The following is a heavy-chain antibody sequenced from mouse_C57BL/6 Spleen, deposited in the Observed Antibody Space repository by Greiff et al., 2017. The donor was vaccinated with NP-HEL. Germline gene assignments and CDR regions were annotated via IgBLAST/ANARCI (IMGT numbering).Heavy chain of an antibody. D-gene: IGHD2-1*01. CDR3: ARGGGNYSYYARDY. CDR1: GYTFTSYW. J-gene: IGHJ4*01. Sequence: QVQLQQPGAELVKPGASVKLSCKASGYTFTSYWMHWVKQRPGQGLEWIGMIHPNSGSTNYNEKFKSKATLTVDKSSSTAYMQLSSLTSEDSSVYYCARGGGNYSYYARDYWGQGTSVTVSS. CDR2: IHPNSGST. V-gene: IGHV1-64*01.